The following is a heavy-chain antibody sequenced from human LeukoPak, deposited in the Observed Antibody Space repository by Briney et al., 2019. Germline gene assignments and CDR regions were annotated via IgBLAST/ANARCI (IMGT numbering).Heavy chain of an antibody. D-gene: IGHD6-13*01. CDR3: ARGSSSWAYYYGMDV. CDR1: GGSISSYY. V-gene: IGHV4-59*12. J-gene: IGHJ6*02. CDR2: IYHSGST. Sequence: SETLSLTCTVSGGSISSYYWSWIRQPPGKGLEWIGYIYHSGSTNYNPSLRSRVTISVDTSKNQFSLKLSSVTAADTAVYYCARGSSSWAYYYGMDVWGQGTTVTVSS.